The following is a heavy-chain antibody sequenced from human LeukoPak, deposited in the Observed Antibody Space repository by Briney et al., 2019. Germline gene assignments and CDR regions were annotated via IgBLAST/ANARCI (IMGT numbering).Heavy chain of an antibody. CDR2: ISSSGSTI. D-gene: IGHD6-6*01. V-gene: IGHV3-11*04. CDR3: ATDSRKYTSSSLRGRIS. CDR1: GFTFSDYY. J-gene: IGHJ5*02. Sequence: NPGGSLRLSCAASGFTFSDYYMSWIRQAPGKGLEWVSDISSSGSTIYYADSVKGRFTISRDNAKNSLYLQMNSLRAEDTAASYCATDSRKYTSSSLRGRISWGQGTLVTVSS.